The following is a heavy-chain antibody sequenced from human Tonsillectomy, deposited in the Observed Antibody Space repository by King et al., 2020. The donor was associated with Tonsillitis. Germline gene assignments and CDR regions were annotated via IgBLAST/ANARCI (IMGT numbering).Heavy chain of an antibody. D-gene: IGHD3-16*01. CDR3: AHIHVGYLGDAFDI. J-gene: IGHJ3*02. CDR1: GFSLSTSGVG. V-gene: IGHV2-5*01. CDR2: IYWNDDK. Sequence: TLKESGPTLVKPTQTLTLTCTFSGFSLSTSGVGVGWIRRPPGKALEWLALIYWNDDKRYSPSLKSRLTITKDTSKNQVVLTMTNMDPVDTATYYCAHIHVGYLGDAFDIWGQGTMVTVSS.